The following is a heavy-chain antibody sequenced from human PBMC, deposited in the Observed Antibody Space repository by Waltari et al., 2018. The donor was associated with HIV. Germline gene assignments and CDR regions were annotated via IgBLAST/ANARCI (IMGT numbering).Heavy chain of an antibody. V-gene: IGHV3-23*01. CDR2: ISDGGMET. J-gene: IGHJ4*02. CDR1: GFPFNEYA. D-gene: IGHD3-10*02. CDR3: AEDWRYPVVHSVRCDY. Sequence: ELQLLESGGGLVQPGGSLRLSCAASGFPFNEYAMSWVRQTPEKGPEWVVSISDGGMETTNACSVKGRFTVTMDNYKSTVYLQKHGLTAEDRAVYYGAEDWRYPVVHSVRCDYWGQGTRVTVSS.